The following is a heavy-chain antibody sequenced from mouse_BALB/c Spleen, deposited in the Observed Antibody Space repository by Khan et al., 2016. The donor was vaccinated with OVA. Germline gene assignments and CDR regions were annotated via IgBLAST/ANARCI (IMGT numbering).Heavy chain of an antibody. Sequence: EVELVESGGGLVEPGGSLKLSCAASGFTFSSFVMSWVRQTPEKRLEWVATISSAATYTYYPDSVKGRFTISRDNAKNTLYLHMNSLRSDDTAIXYCTNGNYGWFAYWGQGTLVTVST. CDR2: ISSAATYT. D-gene: IGHD2-1*01. J-gene: IGHJ3*01. CDR1: GFTFSSFV. CDR3: TNGNYGWFAY. V-gene: IGHV5-9-1*01.